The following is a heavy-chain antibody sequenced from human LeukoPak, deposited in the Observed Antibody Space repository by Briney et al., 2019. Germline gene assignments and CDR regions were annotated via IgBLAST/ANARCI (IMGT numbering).Heavy chain of an antibody. CDR1: GYTFTSYY. J-gene: IGHJ4*02. CDR2: INPSGGST. D-gene: IGHD1-26*01. Sequence: ASVKVSCKASGYTFTSYYMHWVRQAPGQGLEWMGIINPSGGSTSYAQKFQGRVTMTRHTSTSTVYTELSSLRSEDTAVYYCARDKLSGSYRGYFDYWGQGTLVTVSS. V-gene: IGHV1-46*01. CDR3: ARDKLSGSYRGYFDY.